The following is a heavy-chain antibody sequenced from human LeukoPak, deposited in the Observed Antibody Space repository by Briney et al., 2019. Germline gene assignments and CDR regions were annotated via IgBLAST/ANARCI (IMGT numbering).Heavy chain of an antibody. CDR3: ASYQLVRGYYYYMDV. Sequence: SETLSLTCTVSGGSISSYYWSWIRQPAGKGLEWIGRIYTSGSTNYNPSLKSRVTMSVDTSKNQFSLKLSSVTAADTAVYYCASYQLVRGYYYYMDVWGKGTLVTVSS. CDR2: IYTSGST. D-gene: IGHD6-6*01. J-gene: IGHJ6*03. V-gene: IGHV4-4*07. CDR1: GGSISSYY.